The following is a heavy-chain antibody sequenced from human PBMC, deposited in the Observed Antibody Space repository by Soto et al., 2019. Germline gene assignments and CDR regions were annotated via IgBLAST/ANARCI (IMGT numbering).Heavy chain of an antibody. D-gene: IGHD5-18*01. CDR2: INPSGST. V-gene: IGHV4-34*01. CDR1: GGSFSGYY. J-gene: IGHJ4*02. Sequence: SETLSLTCAVYGGSFSGYYWNWIRQPPGKGLEWIGYINPSGSTNYNPSLKNRVTISVDTSKNQVSLNVNSVTAADTAVYYCARDHPHSYGVYYFDYWGQGTPVTV. CDR3: ARDHPHSYGVYYFDY.